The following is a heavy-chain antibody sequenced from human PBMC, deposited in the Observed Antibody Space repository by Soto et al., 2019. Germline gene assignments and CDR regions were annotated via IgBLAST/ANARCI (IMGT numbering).Heavy chain of an antibody. CDR2: ISGSGGST. V-gene: IGHV3-23*01. CDR1: GFTFSSYA. Sequence: EVPLLESGGGLVQPGGSLRLSCAASGFTFSSYAMSWVRQAPGKGLEWVSAISGSGGSTYYADSVKGRFTISRDNSKNTLYLQMNSLRAEDTAVYYCAKRPGGYGDYVRYFDLWGRGTLVTVSS. CDR3: AKRPGGYGDYVRYFDL. D-gene: IGHD4-17*01. J-gene: IGHJ2*01.